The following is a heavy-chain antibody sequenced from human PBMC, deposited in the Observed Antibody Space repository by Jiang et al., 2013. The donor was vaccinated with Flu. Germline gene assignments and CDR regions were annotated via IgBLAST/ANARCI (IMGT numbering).Heavy chain of an antibody. V-gene: IGHV4-34*01. Sequence: LLKPSETLSLTCAVYGGSFSGYYWSWIRQPPGKGLEWIGEINHSGSTNYNPSLKSRVTISVDTSKNQFSLKLSSVTAADTAVYYCARTRAGDSGSSNWFDPWGQGNPGHRLL. D-gene: IGHD1-26*01. CDR2: INHSGST. CDR3: ARTRAGDSGSSNWFDP. CDR1: GGSFSGYY. J-gene: IGHJ5*02.